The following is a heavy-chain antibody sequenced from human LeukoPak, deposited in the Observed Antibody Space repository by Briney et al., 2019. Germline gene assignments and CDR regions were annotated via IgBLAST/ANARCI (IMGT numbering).Heavy chain of an antibody. D-gene: IGHD3-10*01. CDR2: IWYDGSNK. Sequence: GGSLRLSCAASGFTFSSYGMHWVRQAPGKGLEWVAVIWYDGSNKYYTDSVKGRFTISRDNSMNTLHLQMNSLRAEDTAVYYCARDVEKRSGSSYGMDVWGQGTTVTVSS. CDR3: ARDVEKRSGSSYGMDV. V-gene: IGHV3-33*01. J-gene: IGHJ6*02. CDR1: GFTFSSYG.